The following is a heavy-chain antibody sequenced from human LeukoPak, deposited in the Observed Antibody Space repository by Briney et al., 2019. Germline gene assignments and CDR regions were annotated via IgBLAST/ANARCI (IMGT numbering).Heavy chain of an antibody. CDR3: ATSLDYDSSGYLFDY. V-gene: IGHV3-53*04. CDR2: IYSGGST. J-gene: IGHJ4*02. CDR1: GFTFSSNY. D-gene: IGHD3-22*01. Sequence: GGSLRLSCAASGFTFSSNYMSWVRQAPGKGLEWVSVIYSGGSTYYADSVKGRFTISRHNSKNTLYLQMNSLRAEDTAVYYCATSLDYDSSGYLFDYWGQGTLVTVSS.